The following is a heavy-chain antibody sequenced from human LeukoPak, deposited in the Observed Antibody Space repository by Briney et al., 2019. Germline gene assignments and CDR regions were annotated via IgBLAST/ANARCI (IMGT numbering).Heavy chain of an antibody. J-gene: IGHJ4*02. CDR2: IYLGDFGI. CDR3: ARNSGTENNFDY. V-gene: IGHV5-51*01. D-gene: IGHD1-26*01. Sequence: GESLKIPCKGSGYSFANYWIGWVRQMPGKGLEWMGIIYLGDFGIRYSPSFQGQVTISADKSISTVYLQWSSLKASDTAMYYCARNSGTENNFDYWGQGTLVTVSS. CDR1: GYSFANYW.